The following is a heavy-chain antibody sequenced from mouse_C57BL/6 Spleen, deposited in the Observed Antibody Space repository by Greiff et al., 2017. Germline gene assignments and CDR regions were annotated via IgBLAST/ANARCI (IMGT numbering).Heavy chain of an antibody. J-gene: IGHJ1*03. Sequence: VQLQQSGPELVKPGASVKISCKASGYTFTDYYMNWVKQSHGKSLEWIGDINPNNGGTSYNQKFKGKATLTVDKSSSTAYMELRSLTSEDSAVYYCARKLGRRGYFDVGGTGTTVTVSS. V-gene: IGHV1-26*01. D-gene: IGHD4-1*01. CDR2: INPNNGGT. CDR3: ARKLGRRGYFDV. CDR1: GYTFTDYY.